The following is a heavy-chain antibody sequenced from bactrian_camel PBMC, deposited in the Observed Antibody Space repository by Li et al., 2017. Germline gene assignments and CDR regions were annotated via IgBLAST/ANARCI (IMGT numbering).Heavy chain of an antibody. CDR1: GFTFSSYG. D-gene: IGHD2*01. Sequence: VQLVESGGGLVQPGGSLRLSCAASGFTFSSYGMSWVRQAPGKGLEWVSSIHSGGSSTLQADSVKGRFTISRDNANNTVNLMMNSLKPEDTAMYYGAANFGPYCSGPYLARRANFEGQGTQVTVS. CDR2: IHSGGSST. V-gene: IGHV3S40*01. J-gene: IGHJ4*01.